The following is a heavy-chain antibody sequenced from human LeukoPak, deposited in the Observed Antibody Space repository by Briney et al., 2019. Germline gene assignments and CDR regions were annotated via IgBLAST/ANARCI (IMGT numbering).Heavy chain of an antibody. V-gene: IGHV4-4*07. J-gene: IGHJ5*02. Sequence: SETVSLTCTVSGGSISSYYWSWIRQPAGKGLEWIGRIYTSGSTNYNPSLKSRVTMSVDTSKNQFSLKLSSVTAADTAVYYCARDAYDSSGLLRFLWFDPWGQGTLATVSS. CDR2: IYTSGST. CDR1: GGSISSYY. CDR3: ARDAYDSSGLLRFLWFDP. D-gene: IGHD3-22*01.